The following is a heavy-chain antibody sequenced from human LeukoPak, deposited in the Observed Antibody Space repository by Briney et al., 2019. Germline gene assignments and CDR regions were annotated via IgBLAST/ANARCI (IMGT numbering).Heavy chain of an antibody. V-gene: IGHV1-2*02. J-gene: IGHJ4*02. Sequence: GASVKVSCKASGYTFTGYYMHWVRQAPGQGLEWMGWINPNSGGTNYAQKFQGRVTMTRDTSISTAYMELSRLRSDDTAVYYCASIGRMITFGGVIEPFDYWGQGTLATVSS. CDR2: INPNSGGT. CDR3: ASIGRMITFGGVIEPFDY. CDR1: GYTFTGYY. D-gene: IGHD3-16*02.